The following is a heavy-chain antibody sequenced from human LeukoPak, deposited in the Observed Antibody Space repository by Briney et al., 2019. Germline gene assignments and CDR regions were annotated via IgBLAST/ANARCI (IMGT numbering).Heavy chain of an antibody. CDR2: IYDSENT. D-gene: IGHD2-15*01. Sequence: PSKTLSLTCTVSGGYISSSSYYWGWIRQPPGKGLEWIGSIYDSENTYYNPSLKSRVTISVDTSKNQFSLKLSSVTAADTAVYYCARLGYCSGGSCYYYYYMDVWGKGTTVTVSS. J-gene: IGHJ6*03. CDR1: GGYISSSSYY. CDR3: ARLGYCSGGSCYYYYYMDV. V-gene: IGHV4-39*07.